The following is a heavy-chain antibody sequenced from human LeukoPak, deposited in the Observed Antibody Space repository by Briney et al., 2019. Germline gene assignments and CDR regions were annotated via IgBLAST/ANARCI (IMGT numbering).Heavy chain of an antibody. D-gene: IGHD3-3*01. V-gene: IGHV4-31*03. CDR1: GGSISSGGYY. CDR3: ARANYDSWSVTGYYYYYMDV. Sequence: SETLSLTCTVSGGSISSGGYYWRWIRQHPGKGLEWIGYIYYSGSTYYNPSLKSRVTISVDTSKNQFSLKLSSGTAADTAVYYCARANYDSWSVTGYYYYYMDVWGKGTTVTVSS. CDR2: IYYSGST. J-gene: IGHJ6*03.